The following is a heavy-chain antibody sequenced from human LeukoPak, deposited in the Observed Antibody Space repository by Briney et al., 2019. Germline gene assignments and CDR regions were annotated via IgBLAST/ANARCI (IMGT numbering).Heavy chain of an antibody. CDR2: IYHRGST. CDR1: GGSISSSNW. V-gene: IGHV4-4*02. J-gene: IGHJ5*02. CDR3: ARVQLIVVVPAAMHRWVGP. D-gene: IGHD2-2*01. Sequence: SETLSLTCAVSGGSISSSNWWSWVRPPPGKGLDGIGEIYHRGSTNYNPSLKRRVTISVDKSKNQFSLKLSSGTDADTAVYYCARVQLIVVVPAAMHRWVGPWGQGTLGTVSS.